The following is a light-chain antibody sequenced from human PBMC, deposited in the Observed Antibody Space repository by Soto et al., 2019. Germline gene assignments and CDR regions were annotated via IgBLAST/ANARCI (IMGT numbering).Light chain of an antibody. Sequence: QYALTQPPSASGSPGQSVTISCTGASSDVGGYNFVSWYQHHPGKAPRLMIYDVTQRPSGVPDRFSGSKSGNTASLTVSGLQVDDEAYYYCSSYAGSSIPVAFGGGTNLTVL. CDR3: SSYAGSSIPVA. V-gene: IGLV2-8*01. CDR2: DVT. J-gene: IGLJ2*01. CDR1: SSDVGGYNF.